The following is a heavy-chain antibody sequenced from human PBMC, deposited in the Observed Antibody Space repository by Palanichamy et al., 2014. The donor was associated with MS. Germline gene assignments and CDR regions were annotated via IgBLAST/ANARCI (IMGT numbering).Heavy chain of an antibody. J-gene: IGHJ6*03. CDR1: GFTFSSYR. V-gene: IGHV3-21*01. D-gene: IGHD2-2*01. CDR3: ARDEGEAAAMSPKFYYYMDV. CDR2: ISSSSGYI. Sequence: ASGFTFSSYRMNWVRQAPGKGLEWVSSISSSSGYIYYADSVKGRFTISRDNAKNSLYLQMNSLRAEDTAVYYCARDEGEAAAMSPKFYYYMDVWGKGTTVTVSS.